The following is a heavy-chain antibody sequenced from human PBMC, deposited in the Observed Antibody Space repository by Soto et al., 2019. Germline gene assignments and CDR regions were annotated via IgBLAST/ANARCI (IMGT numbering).Heavy chain of an antibody. CDR2: IIPIFGTA. CDR3: ARGNHRWLQLWYFDL. V-gene: IGHV1-69*12. CDR1: GGTFSSYT. Sequence: QVQLVQSGAEVKMPGSSVKVSCKASGGTFSSYTISWVRQAPGQGLECMGGIIPIFGTANYAQKFQGRVTITADESTSTAYMELSSLRSEDTAVYYCARGNHRWLQLWYFDLWGRGTLVTVSS. J-gene: IGHJ2*01. D-gene: IGHD5-12*01.